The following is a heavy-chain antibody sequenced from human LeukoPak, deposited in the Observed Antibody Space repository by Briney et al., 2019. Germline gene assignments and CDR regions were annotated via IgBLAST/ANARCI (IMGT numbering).Heavy chain of an antibody. CDR3: ARVGDGTTIGVWGLDN. Sequence: SETLSLTCTVSGGSISSNYWSWIRQPPGKGLEWIGYIHYSGSTNYNPSLKSRVTISVDTSKNQFSLKMSSVTAADTAMYYCARVGDGTTIGVWGLDNWGQGTLVTVSS. V-gene: IGHV4-59*01. D-gene: IGHD1-1*01. J-gene: IGHJ4*02. CDR1: GGSISSNY. CDR2: IHYSGST.